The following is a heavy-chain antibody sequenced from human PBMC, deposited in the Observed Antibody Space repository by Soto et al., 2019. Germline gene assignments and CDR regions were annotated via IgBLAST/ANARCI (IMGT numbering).Heavy chain of an antibody. CDR1: GCSISSSSYY. J-gene: IGHJ6*02. Sequence: SETLSLTCTVSGCSISSSSYYWGWIRQPPGKGLEWIGSIYYGGSTYYNPSLKSRVTISVETSKSQFSLKLSSVTAADTAVYYCAGGDYYHSSGYYFYYYTMDVWGQGTTVTVSS. V-gene: IGHV4-39*01. CDR3: AGGDYYHSSGYYFYYYTMDV. D-gene: IGHD3-22*01. CDR2: IYYGGST.